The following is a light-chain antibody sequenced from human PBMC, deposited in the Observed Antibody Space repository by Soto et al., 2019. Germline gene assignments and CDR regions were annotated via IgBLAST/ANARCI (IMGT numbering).Light chain of an antibody. CDR3: MHGTHWSYT. V-gene: IGKV2-30*01. J-gene: IGKJ2*01. CDR2: KVS. Sequence: EVVMTQSPLSLPVTLGQPASFSCRSSQSLVFSDDGKPYLIGFHQRPGQFPSRLIYKVSNRDSGVPDRFIGGGSGTEFTLHISRVEAEDVGVYYCMHGTHWSYTCGQGTKLEIK. CDR1: QSLVFSDDGKPY.